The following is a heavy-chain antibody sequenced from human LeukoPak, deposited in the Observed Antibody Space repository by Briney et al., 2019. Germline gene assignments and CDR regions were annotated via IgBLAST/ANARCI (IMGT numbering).Heavy chain of an antibody. CDR2: IRSNGGDT. Sequence: PGGSLRLSCAASGFTFREYSMSWVRQAPGKGLEWVSNIRSNGGDTYYTDSVKGRFTISRDNSKNTLYLEMNSLRAGDTAVYYCAKGSQSSGWYGWGQGTLVTVSS. CDR3: AKGSQSSGWYG. CDR1: GFTFREYS. D-gene: IGHD6-19*01. V-gene: IGHV3-23*01. J-gene: IGHJ4*02.